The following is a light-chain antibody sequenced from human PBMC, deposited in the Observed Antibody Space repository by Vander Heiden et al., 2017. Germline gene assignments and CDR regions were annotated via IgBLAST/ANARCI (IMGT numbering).Light chain of an antibody. J-gene: IGKJ4*01. Sequence: EIVMTQSPVTLSVSPGERATLSCRASQSVSSNLAWYQQKPGQAPRLLIYGASTRATGIPARFSGCGSVTAFTLTISSLQSEDFAVYYCQQDNNWPLTFGGGTKVXIK. CDR1: QSVSSN. CDR2: GAS. CDR3: QQDNNWPLT. V-gene: IGKV3-15*01.